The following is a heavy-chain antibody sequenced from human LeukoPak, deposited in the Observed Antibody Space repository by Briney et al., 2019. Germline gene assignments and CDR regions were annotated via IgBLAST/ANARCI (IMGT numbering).Heavy chain of an antibody. V-gene: IGHV3-7*01. Sequence: PGGSLRLSCAASGFTFSTYWMGWVRQAPGKGLEWVANINQDGSKRYYVDAVKGRFTIARDNAKNSLYPQMSGLRADDTAVYYCANDLAYWGQGTLVTVSS. CDR2: INQDGSKR. CDR3: ANDLAY. CDR1: GFTFSTYW. J-gene: IGHJ4*02.